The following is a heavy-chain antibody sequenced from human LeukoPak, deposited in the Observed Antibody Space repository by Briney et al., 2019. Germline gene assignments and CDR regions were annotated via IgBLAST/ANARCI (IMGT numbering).Heavy chain of an antibody. D-gene: IGHD4-23*01. CDR3: AGLMTTVVNAFDI. CDR2: INPNSGGT. CDR1: GYTFTGYY. Sequence: ASVKVSCKASGYTFTGYYMDWVRQAPGQGLEWMGWINPNSGGTNYAQKFQGRVTMTRDTSISTAYMELSRLRSDDTAVYYCAGLMTTVVNAFDIWGQGTMVTVSS. V-gene: IGHV1-2*02. J-gene: IGHJ3*02.